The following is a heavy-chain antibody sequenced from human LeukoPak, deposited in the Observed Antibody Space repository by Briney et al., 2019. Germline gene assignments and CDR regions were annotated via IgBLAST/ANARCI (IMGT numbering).Heavy chain of an antibody. CDR1: GGSFSGYY. Sequence: PSETLSLTCAVYGGSFSGYYWSWIRQPPGKGLEWIGEINHSGSTNYNPSLKSRVTISVDTSKNQFSLKLGSVTAADTAVYYCARGAPFVVVPAATNWFDPWGQGTLVTVSS. CDR2: INHSGST. CDR3: ARGAPFVVVPAATNWFDP. J-gene: IGHJ5*02. D-gene: IGHD2-2*01. V-gene: IGHV4-34*01.